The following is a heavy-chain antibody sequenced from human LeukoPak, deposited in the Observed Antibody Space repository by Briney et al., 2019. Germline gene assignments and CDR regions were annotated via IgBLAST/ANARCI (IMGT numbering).Heavy chain of an antibody. CDR2: ISANNGDT. D-gene: IGHD4-11*01. V-gene: IGHV1-18*01. CDR1: GYTFTSHG. CDR3: SGEWPTGFADY. Sequence: ASVKVSCKTSGYTFTSHGISWVRQAPGQGLEWMGWISANNGDTNYAQRMQGRLTMTTDTSPSTAYMELRRLSSHDTAIYYCSGEWPTGFADYWGEGTVVTVSS. J-gene: IGHJ4*02.